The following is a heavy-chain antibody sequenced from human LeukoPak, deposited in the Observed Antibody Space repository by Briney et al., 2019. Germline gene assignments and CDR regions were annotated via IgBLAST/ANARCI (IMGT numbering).Heavy chain of an antibody. J-gene: IGHJ5*02. Sequence: GGSLRLSFAASGFTFSSYGMHWVRQAPGKGLEGVAFIRYDGSNKYNADSVKGRFTISRENSKNTLYLQMNSLRAEDTAVYYCAGMSWDNWFDPWGQGTLVTVSS. V-gene: IGHV3-30*02. CDR3: AGMSWDNWFDP. CDR2: IRYDGSNK. CDR1: GFTFSSYG. D-gene: IGHD3-16*01.